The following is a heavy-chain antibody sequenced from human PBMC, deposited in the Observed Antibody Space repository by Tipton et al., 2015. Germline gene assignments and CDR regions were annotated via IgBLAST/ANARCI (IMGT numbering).Heavy chain of an antibody. CDR2: IFYNGHT. D-gene: IGHD6-13*01. Sequence: TLSLTCTVSGGSISSGGYYWNWIRQHPGKGLEWIGYIFYNGHTNYNPSLKSRVIISVDVSMNQFSLKLNSVTAADTAMYYCARGSAAEGGAFDIWGQGTMVTVSS. V-gene: IGHV4-31*03. CDR3: ARGSAAEGGAFDI. CDR1: GGSISSGGYY. J-gene: IGHJ3*02.